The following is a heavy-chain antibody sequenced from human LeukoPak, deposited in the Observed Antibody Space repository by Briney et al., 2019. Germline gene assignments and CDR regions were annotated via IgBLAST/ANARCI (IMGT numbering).Heavy chain of an antibody. CDR2: IIPNLGTT. J-gene: IGHJ4*02. CDR1: GGTSNSHA. Sequence: SVKVSCKASGGTSNSHAISWVRQAPGQGLEWMGRIIPNLGTTNRAQNFQDRVTLTADKSTNTAYMELTSLTSDDMAVYYCATTNDGGGYQWGDFFDFWGQGTLVTVSS. D-gene: IGHD3-22*01. V-gene: IGHV1-69*04. CDR3: ATTNDGGGYQWGDFFDF.